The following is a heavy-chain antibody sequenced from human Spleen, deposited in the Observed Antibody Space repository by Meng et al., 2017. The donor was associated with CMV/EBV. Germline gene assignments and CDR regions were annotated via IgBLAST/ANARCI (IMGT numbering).Heavy chain of an antibody. V-gene: IGHV3-20*01. J-gene: IGHJ6*02. Sequence: LSLTCAASGFTFDDYGMSWVRQAPGKGLERVSGINWNGGSTGYADSVKGRITISRDNAKNSLYLQMNSLRAEDTALYHCARVNGYKVSMDVWGQGTTVTVSS. CDR1: GFTFDDYG. CDR2: INWNGGST. CDR3: ARVNGYKVSMDV. D-gene: IGHD1-14*01.